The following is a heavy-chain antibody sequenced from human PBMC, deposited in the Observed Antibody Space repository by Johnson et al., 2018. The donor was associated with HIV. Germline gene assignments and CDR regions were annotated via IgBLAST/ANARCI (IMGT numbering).Heavy chain of an antibody. J-gene: IGHJ3*02. Sequence: VQLVESGGGLVQPGGSLRLSCAASGFTFSSYDMHWVRQATGKGLEWVSAIGTAGDTYYPGSVKGRFTISRENAKNTLYLQMNSLGAEDTAVYYCARGGVYAFDIWGQGTMVTVSS. V-gene: IGHV3-13*01. CDR3: ARGGVYAFDI. CDR2: IGTAGDT. CDR1: GFTFSSYD. D-gene: IGHD3-16*01.